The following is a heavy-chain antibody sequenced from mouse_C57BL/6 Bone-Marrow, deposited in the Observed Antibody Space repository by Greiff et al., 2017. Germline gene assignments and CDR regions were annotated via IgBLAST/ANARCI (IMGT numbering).Heavy chain of an antibody. J-gene: IGHJ4*01. CDR2: IYPRSGNT. CDR1: GYTFTRYG. Sequence: VKVVESGAELARPGASVKLSCKASGYTFTRYGISWVKQRTGQGLEWIGEIYPRSGNTYYNEKFKGKATLTADKSSSTAYMELRSLTSEDSAVYFCARSKCPYYYGSSYGAMDYWGQGTSVTVSS. V-gene: IGHV1-81*01. D-gene: IGHD1-1*01. CDR3: ARSKCPYYYGSSYGAMDY.